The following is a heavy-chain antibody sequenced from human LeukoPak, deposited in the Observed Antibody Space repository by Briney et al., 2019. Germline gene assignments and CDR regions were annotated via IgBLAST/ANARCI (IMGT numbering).Heavy chain of an antibody. J-gene: IGHJ4*02. CDR1: GGSFSGYY. CDR2: INHSGST. Sequence: SETLSLTCAVYGGSFSGYYWSWIRQPPGKGLEWIGEINHSGSTNYNPSLKSRVTISVDTSKNQFSLKLGSVTAADTAVYYCARGLYYYGSGRNPPDYWGQGTLVTVSS. CDR3: ARGLYYYGSGRNPPDY. D-gene: IGHD3-10*01. V-gene: IGHV4-34*01.